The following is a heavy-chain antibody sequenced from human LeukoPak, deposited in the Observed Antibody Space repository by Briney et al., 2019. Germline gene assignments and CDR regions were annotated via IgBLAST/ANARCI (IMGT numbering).Heavy chain of an antibody. D-gene: IGHD1-26*01. CDR1: GFTFSSYW. Sequence: GGSLRLSCAASGFTFSSYWMHWVRQAPGKGLVWVSRINSDGSSTSYADSVKGRFTISRDNAKNTLYLQMNSLRAGDTAVYYCARGEAGRDFDYWGQGTLVTVSS. CDR3: ARGEAGRDFDY. CDR2: INSDGSST. V-gene: IGHV3-74*01. J-gene: IGHJ4*02.